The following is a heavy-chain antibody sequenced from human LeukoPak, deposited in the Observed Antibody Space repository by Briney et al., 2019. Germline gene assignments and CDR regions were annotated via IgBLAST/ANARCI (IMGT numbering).Heavy chain of an antibody. CDR3: ARDKLLMVYAIPYYYYGMDV. V-gene: IGHV3-30-3*01. D-gene: IGHD2-8*01. J-gene: IGHJ6*02. Sequence: PGGSLRLSCAASGSTFSSYAMHWVRQAPGKGLEWVAVISYDGSNKYYADSVKGRFTISRDNSKNTLYLQMNSLRAEDTAVYYCARDKLLMVYAIPYYYYGMDVWGQGTTVTVSS. CDR2: ISYDGSNK. CDR1: GSTFSSYA.